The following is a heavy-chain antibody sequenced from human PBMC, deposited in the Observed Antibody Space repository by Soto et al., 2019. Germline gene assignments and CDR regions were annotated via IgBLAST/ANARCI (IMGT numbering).Heavy chain of an antibody. V-gene: IGHV3-11*01. J-gene: IGHJ6*02. CDR2: ISSSGSSI. CDR3: ARVRFGEWGYAMDV. D-gene: IGHD3-10*01. Sequence: QVQLVESGGGLVKPGGSLRLSCAASGLTFSDCYMNWIRQAPGKGLEWVSYISSSGSSINYAGSVKGRFTISRDNAKNSLFLQMNSLRAADTAMYYCARVRFGEWGYAMDVWGQGTTVIVSS. CDR1: GLTFSDCY.